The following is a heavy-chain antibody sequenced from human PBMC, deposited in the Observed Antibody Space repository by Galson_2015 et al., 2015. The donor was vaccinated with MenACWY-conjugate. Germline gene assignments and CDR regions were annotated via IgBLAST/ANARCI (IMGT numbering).Heavy chain of an antibody. CDR1: GYTFTSYW. V-gene: IGHV5-51*01. CDR3: ARLWCIAGSRYSPAFDI. Sequence: QSGAEVKKPGESLKISCKGSGYTFTSYWLAWVRQMPGKGLDWMGIIYPGDSEPRYSPSFQGQVSIPADKSISTAYLQWSSLKASDTAMYYCARLWCIAGSRYSPAFDIWGQGTMVTVSS. CDR2: IYPGDSEP. J-gene: IGHJ3*02. D-gene: IGHD2-15*01.